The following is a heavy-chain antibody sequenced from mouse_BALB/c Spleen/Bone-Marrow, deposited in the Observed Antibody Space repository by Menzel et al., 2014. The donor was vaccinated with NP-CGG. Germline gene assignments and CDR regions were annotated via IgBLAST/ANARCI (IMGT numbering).Heavy chain of an antibody. CDR2: ISYSGNT. Sequence: VQLKQSGPGLVKPSQSLSLTCTVTGYSITSDYAWNWIRQFPGNKLEWMGYISYSGNTSYNPSLKSRISITRDTSKNQFFLQLNSVTTEDTATYYCARSVYYGSSYVDYWGQGTTLTVSS. V-gene: IGHV3-2*02. CDR1: GYSITSDYA. D-gene: IGHD1-1*01. CDR3: ARSVYYGSSYVDY. J-gene: IGHJ2*01.